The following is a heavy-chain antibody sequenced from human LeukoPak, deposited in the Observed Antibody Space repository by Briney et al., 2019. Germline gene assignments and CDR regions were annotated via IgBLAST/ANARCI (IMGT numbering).Heavy chain of an antibody. CDR3: AKGPYYYDSSGYSRRWFDP. Sequence: GGSLTLPCPLCGFTFSNYAMSWVRQAPGKGLEWVSGISGSGGRTYYAAAVKGRFTITRDNSKNTLNLQMNSLRAEDTAVYYCAKGPYYYDSSGYSRRWFDPWGQGTLVTVSS. CDR2: ISGSGGRT. CDR1: GFTFSNYA. D-gene: IGHD3-22*01. J-gene: IGHJ5*02. V-gene: IGHV3-23*01.